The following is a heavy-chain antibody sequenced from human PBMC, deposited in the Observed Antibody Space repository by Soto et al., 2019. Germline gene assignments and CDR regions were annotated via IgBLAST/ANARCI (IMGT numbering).Heavy chain of an antibody. CDR2: IYSGGST. V-gene: IGHV3-53*02. Sequence: EVQLVETGGGLIQPGGSLRLSCAASGFTVSSNYMSWVRQAPGKGLEWVSVIYSGGSTYYADSVKGRFTISRDNSKNTLYLQMNSLRAEDTAVYYCARRLLLFGETYYYYGMDVWGQGTTVTVSS. D-gene: IGHD3-10*01. CDR1: GFTVSSNY. J-gene: IGHJ6*02. CDR3: ARRLLLFGETYYYYGMDV.